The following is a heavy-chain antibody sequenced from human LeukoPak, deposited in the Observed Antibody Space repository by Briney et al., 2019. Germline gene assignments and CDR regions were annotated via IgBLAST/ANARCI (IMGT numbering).Heavy chain of an antibody. CDR1: GGSISSSTYY. J-gene: IGHJ3*02. CDR3: ARRFYDSSGYPIDFDI. Sequence: SETLSLTCTVSGGSISSSTYYWGWIRQPPGKGLEWIGSIYYSGSTYYNPSLKSRLTISVDTAQNQFSLRLSSVTAADTALYFCARRFYDSSGYPIDFDIWGQGTMVTVSS. CDR2: IYYSGST. D-gene: IGHD3-22*01. V-gene: IGHV4-39*01.